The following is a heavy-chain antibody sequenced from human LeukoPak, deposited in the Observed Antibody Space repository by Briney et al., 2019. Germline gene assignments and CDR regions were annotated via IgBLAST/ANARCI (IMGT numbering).Heavy chain of an antibody. D-gene: IGHD4-17*01. J-gene: IGHJ3*02. Sequence: GGSLRLSCAASGFTFNSYAMSWVRQAPGKGLEWVSAISGSGGSTYYADSVKGRFTISRDNSKNTLFLQMNSLRAEDTAVYYCARASYGDYQDGAFDIWGQGTMVTVSS. CDR1: GFTFNSYA. CDR3: ARASYGDYQDGAFDI. V-gene: IGHV3-23*01. CDR2: ISGSGGST.